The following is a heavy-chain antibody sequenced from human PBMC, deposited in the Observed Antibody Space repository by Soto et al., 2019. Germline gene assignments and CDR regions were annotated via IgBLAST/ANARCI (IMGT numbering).Heavy chain of an antibody. Sequence: PGGSLRLSCAASGFTFSSYGMHWVRQAPGKGLEWVAVISYDGSNKYYADSVKGRFTISRDNSKNTLYLQMNSLRAEDTAVYYCAKDRIYSNPDYWGQGTLVTVSS. J-gene: IGHJ4*02. D-gene: IGHD4-4*01. CDR1: GFTFSSYG. CDR3: AKDRIYSNPDY. V-gene: IGHV3-30*18. CDR2: ISYDGSNK.